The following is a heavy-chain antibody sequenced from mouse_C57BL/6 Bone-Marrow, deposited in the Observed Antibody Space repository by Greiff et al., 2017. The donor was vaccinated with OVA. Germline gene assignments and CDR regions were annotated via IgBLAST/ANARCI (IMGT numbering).Heavy chain of an antibody. CDR2: INPDSSTI. Sequence: EVMLVESGGGLVQPGGSLKLSCAASGIAFSRYWMSWVRRAPGKGLEWIGEINPDSSTINYAPSLKDKFIISRANAKNTLYLQMSKVRSEDTARYYCARPQTAQAAAWFAYWGQGTLVTVSA. D-gene: IGHD3-2*02. V-gene: IGHV4-1*01. J-gene: IGHJ3*01. CDR3: ARPQTAQAAAWFAY. CDR1: GIAFSRYW.